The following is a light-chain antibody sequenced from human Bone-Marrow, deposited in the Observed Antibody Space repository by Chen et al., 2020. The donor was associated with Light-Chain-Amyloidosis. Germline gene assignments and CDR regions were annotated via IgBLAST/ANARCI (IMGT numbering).Light chain of an antibody. CDR1: RSDVGGYNY. CDR2: DVS. J-gene: IGLJ2*01. V-gene: IGLV2-14*01. CDR3: SSYTSSAALV. Sequence: QSALTQPASVSGSPGRSITISCTGTRSDVGGYNYVSWYQQHPGKAPKLMLFDVSNRPSGVYNRFSGSKSGNTASLTISGLQAEDEADYYCSSYTSSAALVFGGGTKLTVL.